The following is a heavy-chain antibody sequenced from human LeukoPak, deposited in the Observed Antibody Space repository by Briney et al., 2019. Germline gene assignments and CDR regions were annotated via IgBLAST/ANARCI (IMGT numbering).Heavy chain of an antibody. CDR1: GFTFSSYA. Sequence: PGRSLRLSCEVSGFTFSSYAMHWVRQAPGKGLEWVAVISSDGSKKDYADSVKGRFTISRDNSKNTLYLQMDSLRAEDTAVYYCARGAHKRDDYGGFFDYWGQGTLVTVSS. V-gene: IGHV3-30*04. J-gene: IGHJ4*02. D-gene: IGHD4-23*01. CDR2: ISSDGSKK. CDR3: ARGAHKRDDYGGFFDY.